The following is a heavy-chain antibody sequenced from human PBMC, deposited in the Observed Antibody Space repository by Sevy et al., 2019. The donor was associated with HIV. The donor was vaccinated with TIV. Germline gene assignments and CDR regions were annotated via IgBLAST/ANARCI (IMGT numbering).Heavy chain of an antibody. CDR2: IYYSGST. Sequence: SDTLSLTCTVSGGSISSYYWSWIRQPPGKGLEWIGYIYYSGSTNYNPSLKSRVTISVDTSKNQFSLKLSSVTAADTAVYYCARGSGSYADYFDYWGQGTLVTVSS. V-gene: IGHV4-59*13. J-gene: IGHJ4*02. D-gene: IGHD1-26*01. CDR1: GGSISSYY. CDR3: ARGSGSYADYFDY.